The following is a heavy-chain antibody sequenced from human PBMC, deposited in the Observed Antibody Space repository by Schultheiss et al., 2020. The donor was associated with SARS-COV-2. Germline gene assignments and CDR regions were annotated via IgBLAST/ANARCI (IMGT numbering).Heavy chain of an antibody. CDR1: GFTVSSNY. CDR2: ISGSGGST. J-gene: IGHJ4*02. V-gene: IGHV3-23*01. D-gene: IGHD6-19*01. Sequence: GGSLRLSCAASGFTVSSNYMSWVRQAPGKGLEWVSAISGSGGSTYYADSVKGRFTISRDNSKNTLYLQMNSLRAEDTAVYYCAKDLARIAVAGTGDYWGQGTLVTVSS. CDR3: AKDLARIAVAGTGDY.